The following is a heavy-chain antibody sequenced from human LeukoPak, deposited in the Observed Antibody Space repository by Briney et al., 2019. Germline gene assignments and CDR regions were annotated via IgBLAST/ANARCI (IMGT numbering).Heavy chain of an antibody. CDR1: GGTFTTYA. D-gene: IGHD3-3*01. CDR2: IIPIFGTP. Sequence: GASVKVSCKASGGTFTTYALSWVRQAPGQGLEWMGGIIPIFGTPNYAQKFQGRVTMTRDMSTSTVYMELSSLRSEDTAVYYCARDRGITVFGVVMDVWGKGTTVTVSS. CDR3: ARDRGITVFGVVMDV. V-gene: IGHV1-69*05. J-gene: IGHJ6*04.